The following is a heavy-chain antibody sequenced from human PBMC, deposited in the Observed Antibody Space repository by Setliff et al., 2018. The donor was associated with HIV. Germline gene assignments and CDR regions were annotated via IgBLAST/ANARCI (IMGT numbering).Heavy chain of an antibody. D-gene: IGHD3-3*01. V-gene: IGHV4-61*02. CDR3: ARVPLRITIFGVVSPSGSYLDY. J-gene: IGHJ4*02. CDR1: GGSISSGTSY. CDR2: IYTSGST. Sequence: PSETLSLTCTVSGGSISSGTSYWSWIRQPAGKGLEWIGRIYTSGSTNYNPSLKSRVSISVDTSKNRFSLKLSSVTAADTAVYYCARVPLRITIFGVVSPSGSYLDYWGQGTLVTVSS.